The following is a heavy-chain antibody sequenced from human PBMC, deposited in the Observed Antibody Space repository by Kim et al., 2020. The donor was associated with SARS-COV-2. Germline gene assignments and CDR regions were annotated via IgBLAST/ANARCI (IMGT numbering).Heavy chain of an antibody. V-gene: IGHV1-2*02. Sequence: ASVKVSCKASGYSFTDYYVHWVRQAHGQGLEWMGWINPNSGGTKYAQKFQGRVTMTTDTSTSTAYMELSSLRSDDTAVYFCARALAYCRGGSCYPLGQGT. D-gene: IGHD2-15*01. CDR1: GYSFTDYY. J-gene: IGHJ5*02. CDR2: INPNSGGT. CDR3: ARALAYCRGGSCYP.